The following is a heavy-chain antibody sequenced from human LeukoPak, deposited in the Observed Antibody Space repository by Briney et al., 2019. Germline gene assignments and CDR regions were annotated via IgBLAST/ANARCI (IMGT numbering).Heavy chain of an antibody. CDR3: ARDLKMGYSRGRYSWGTGSSNDY. D-gene: IGHD6-19*01. Sequence: SVTVSFKASGGTFSTYTFSWVRQAPGQGLEWIGRIITIFGAANYAQKFQGRVTISADESTSTAYMELRSLRSDDTAVYYCARDLKMGYSRGRYSWGTGSSNDYWGQGTLVTVSS. CDR1: GGTFSTYT. V-gene: IGHV1-69*13. CDR2: IITIFGAA. J-gene: IGHJ4*02.